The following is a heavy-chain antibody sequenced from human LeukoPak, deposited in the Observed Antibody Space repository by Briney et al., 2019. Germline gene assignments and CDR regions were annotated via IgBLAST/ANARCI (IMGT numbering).Heavy chain of an antibody. D-gene: IGHD3-10*01. CDR2: IYYNGNT. CDR3: ARHGGSTMVRGVLSAFDI. CDR1: RGSVTRYY. V-gene: IGHV4-59*08. J-gene: IGHJ3*02. Sequence: PSETLSHTSTVPRGSVTRYYWSRIPHRPGKGRWWIAHIYYNGNTDYNPSLKSRVIISVDTSKNQFSLKLSFVTAADTAVYYCARHGGSTMVRGVLSAFDIWGQGTMVTVSS.